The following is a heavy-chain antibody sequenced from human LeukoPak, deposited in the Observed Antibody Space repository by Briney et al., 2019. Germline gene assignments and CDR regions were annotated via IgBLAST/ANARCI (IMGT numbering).Heavy chain of an antibody. CDR3: AKDGSSSWPYYFDY. J-gene: IGHJ4*02. V-gene: IGHV3-23*01. CDR1: GFTFNNFA. CDR2: VSGSGGST. D-gene: IGHD6-13*01. Sequence: PGGSLRLSCAGSGFTFNNFAMSWVRQAPGRGPEWVSAVSGSGGSTSYADSVKGRFTISRDNSRNTLYLQMNSLRAEDTAVYYCAKDGSSSWPYYFDYWGQGTLVTVSS.